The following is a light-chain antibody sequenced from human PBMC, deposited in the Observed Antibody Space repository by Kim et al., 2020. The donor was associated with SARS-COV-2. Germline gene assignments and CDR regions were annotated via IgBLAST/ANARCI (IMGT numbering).Light chain of an antibody. CDR1: QGINND. Sequence: DIQMTQSPSSLSASVGDRVTITCRASQGINNDLAWYQQKPGKVPKVLIYAASALQSGVPSRFSASGSGTDFTLTISSLQPEDVGTYYCKKYNGAPWTFGQGTKVDIK. J-gene: IGKJ1*01. V-gene: IGKV1-27*01. CDR3: KKYNGAPWT. CDR2: AAS.